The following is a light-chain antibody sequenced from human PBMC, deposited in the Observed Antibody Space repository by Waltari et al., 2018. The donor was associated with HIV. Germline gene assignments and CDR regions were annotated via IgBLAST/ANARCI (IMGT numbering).Light chain of an antibody. CDR3: LQDYNYPRT. J-gene: IGKJ2*01. V-gene: IGKV1-6*02. CDR2: GAS. CDR1: QGSSND. Sequence: AIQMTQSPSSLSASIGDRVTITCRASQGSSNDLSWYQQQPVKAPKLLISGASSLQTGVPSRFSGSGSDTDFTLTIDNLQPEDFATYYCLQDYNYPRTFGQGTRLEIK.